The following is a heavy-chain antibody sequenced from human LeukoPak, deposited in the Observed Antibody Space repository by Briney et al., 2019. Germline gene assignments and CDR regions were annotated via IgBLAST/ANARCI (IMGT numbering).Heavy chain of an antibody. CDR3: ARGPNHDLLGPWYGMDV. CDR2: IYHSGSP. Sequence: PSETLSLTCAVSGGSISSNNWWGWVRQPPGKGLEWIGEIYHSGSPNYNPSLKSRVTISVDKSRNHFSLNLSSVTAADTAVYYCARGPNHDLLGPWYGMDVWGQGTTVTVSS. V-gene: IGHV4-4*02. CDR1: GGSISSNNW. D-gene: IGHD2-8*02. J-gene: IGHJ6*02.